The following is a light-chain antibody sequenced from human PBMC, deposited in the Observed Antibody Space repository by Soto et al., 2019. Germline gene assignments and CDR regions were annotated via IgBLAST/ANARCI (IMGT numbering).Light chain of an antibody. V-gene: IGKV1-6*01. Sequence: AIQMTQSPSSLSASVGDRVTITCRASQGIRNDLGWFQQKPGKAPKLLIYAAPSLQSEVPSRFSGSGSGTDFTLTISSLQPEDFATYYCLQDYNYPWTFGQGTKVEIK. J-gene: IGKJ1*01. CDR2: AAP. CDR1: QGIRND. CDR3: LQDYNYPWT.